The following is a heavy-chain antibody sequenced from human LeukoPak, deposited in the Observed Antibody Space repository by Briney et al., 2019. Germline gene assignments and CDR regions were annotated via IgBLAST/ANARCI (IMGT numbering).Heavy chain of an antibody. Sequence: ASVKVSFKVSGYTLTELFMHWVPQAPGKGLEWMGGFDPEDGETIYAQKFQGRVTMTEDTSTDTAYMELSRLRSEDTAVYYCATNFDFWSGPPQYFDYWRQGNLVTVSS. V-gene: IGHV1-24*01. D-gene: IGHD3-3*01. CDR3: ATNFDFWSGPPQYFDY. CDR2: FDPEDGET. J-gene: IGHJ4*02. CDR1: GYTLTELF.